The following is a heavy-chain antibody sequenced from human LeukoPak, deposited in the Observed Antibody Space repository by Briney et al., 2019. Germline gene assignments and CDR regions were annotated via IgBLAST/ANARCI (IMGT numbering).Heavy chain of an antibody. D-gene: IGHD5-18*01. CDR1: GYSIRSGFY. J-gene: IGHJ4*02. V-gene: IGHV4-38-2*02. Sequence: SETLSLTCTVSGYSIRSGFYWGWIRQPPGKGLEWIGSIYHSGSTYYNPSLKSRVTISVDTSKNQFSLKLSSVTAADTAVYYCARDGRGRYVDTAMVLDYWGQGTLVTVSS. CDR3: ARDGRGRYVDTAMVLDY. CDR2: IYHSGST.